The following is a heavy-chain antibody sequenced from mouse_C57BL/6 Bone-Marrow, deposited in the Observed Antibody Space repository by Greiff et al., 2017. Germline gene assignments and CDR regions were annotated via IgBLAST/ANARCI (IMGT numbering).Heavy chain of an antibody. Sequence: QVQLLQPGAELVQPGASVKLSCKASGYTFTSYWMHWVKQRPGQGLEWIGMIHPNSGSTNYNEKFKSKATLTVDKTSSTAYMQLSGLTSEAAADYCCRRVAFLRYFDVWGTGTTVTVSS. CDR1: GYTFTSYW. CDR3: RRVAFLRYFDV. CDR2: IHPNSGST. J-gene: IGHJ1*03. V-gene: IGHV1-64*01.